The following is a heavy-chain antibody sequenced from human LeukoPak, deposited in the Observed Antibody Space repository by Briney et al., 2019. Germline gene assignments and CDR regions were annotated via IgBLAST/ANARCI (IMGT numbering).Heavy chain of an antibody. CDR1: GGSISSGDYY. J-gene: IGHJ4*02. V-gene: IGHV4-30-4*08. CDR2: IYYSGST. CDR3: ARVSAGYSGSSNFDY. D-gene: IGHD1-26*01. Sequence: PSQTLSLTCTVSGGSISSGDYYWSWIRQPPGKGLEWIGYIYYSGSTYYNPSLKSRVTISVDTSKNQFSLKLSSVTAADTAVYYCARVSAGYSGSSNFDYWGQGTLVTVSS.